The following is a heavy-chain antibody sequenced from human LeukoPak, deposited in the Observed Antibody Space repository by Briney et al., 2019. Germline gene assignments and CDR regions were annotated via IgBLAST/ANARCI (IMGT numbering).Heavy chain of an antibody. J-gene: IGHJ4*02. CDR3: AKNGDGSRDGYNPTPYPLDY. CDR1: GITFSHHA. CDR2: ISNSDGGT. V-gene: IGHV3-23*01. Sequence: GGSLRLSCEASGITFSHHAMSWVRQVPGRVLEWVSGISNSDGGTYYVDSVKGRFTISRDNSKNTLYLQMNSLRAEDTAVYYCAKNGDGSRDGYNPTPYPLDYWGQGTLVTVSS. D-gene: IGHD5-24*01.